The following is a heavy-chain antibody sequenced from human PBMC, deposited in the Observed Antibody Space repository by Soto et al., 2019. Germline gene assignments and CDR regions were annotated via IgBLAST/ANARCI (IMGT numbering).Heavy chain of an antibody. CDR2: IYHSVST. J-gene: IGHJ4*02. V-gene: IGHV4-38-2*01. CDR3: ATVEQQLVVIDY. Sequence: PSETLSLTCAVSGYSISSGYYWGWIRQPPGKGLEWIGSIYHSVSTYYNPSLKSRVTISVDTSKNQFSLKLSSVTAADTAVYYCATVEQQLVVIDYWGQGSLVTVSS. D-gene: IGHD6-13*01. CDR1: GYSISSGYY.